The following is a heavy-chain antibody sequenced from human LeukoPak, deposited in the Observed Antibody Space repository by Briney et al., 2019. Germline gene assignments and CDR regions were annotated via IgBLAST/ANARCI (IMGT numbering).Heavy chain of an antibody. CDR1: GGSISSYY. Sequence: SETLSLTCTVSGGSISSYYWSWIRQPPGKGLEWIGYIYYSGSTNYNPSLKSRVTISVDTSKNQFSLKLSSVTAADTPVYYCARDASVGYSYGRDYYYYYGMDVWGQGTTVTVSS. J-gene: IGHJ6*02. CDR2: IYYSGST. V-gene: IGHV4-59*01. CDR3: ARDASVGYSYGRDYYYYYGMDV. D-gene: IGHD5-18*01.